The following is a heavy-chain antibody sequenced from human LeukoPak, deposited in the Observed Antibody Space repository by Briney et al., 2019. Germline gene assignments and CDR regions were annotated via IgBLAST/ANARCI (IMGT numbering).Heavy chain of an antibody. CDR3: ARDFYYASGSYYDY. Sequence: SETLSLTCTVSGGSISSSSSYWGWIRQPPGKGLEWLGSIYYSGSAYYNPSLKSRVTISVDTSKNHFSLKLSSVTAADTAMYYCARDFYYASGSYYDYWGRGTLVTVSS. J-gene: IGHJ4*02. CDR1: GGSISSSSSY. V-gene: IGHV4-39*07. CDR2: IYYSGSA. D-gene: IGHD3-10*01.